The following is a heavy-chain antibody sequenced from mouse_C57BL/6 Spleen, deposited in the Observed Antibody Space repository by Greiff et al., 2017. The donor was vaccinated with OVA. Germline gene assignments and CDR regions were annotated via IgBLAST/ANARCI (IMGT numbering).Heavy chain of an antibody. CDR3: ARGGRGRY. J-gene: IGHJ2*01. CDR2: ISSGSSTI. Sequence: EVMLVESGGGLVKPGGSLKLSCAASGFTFSDYGMHWVRQAPEKGLEWVAYISSGSSTIYYADPVKGRFTISRDNAKNTLFLQMTSLRSEDTAMYYCARGGRGRYWGQGTTLTVSS. CDR1: GFTFSDYG. V-gene: IGHV5-17*01.